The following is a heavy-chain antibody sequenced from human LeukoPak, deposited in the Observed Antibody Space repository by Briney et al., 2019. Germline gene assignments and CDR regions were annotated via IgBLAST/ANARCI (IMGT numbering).Heavy chain of an antibody. CDR2: IYYSGST. CDR3: SGSYLYYYYYYMHV. V-gene: IGHV4-59*01. J-gene: IGHJ6*03. CDR1: GYSISSYH. Sequence: SETLSLTCTVSGYSISSYHWSWIRQPPGKGLEWIGYIYYSGSTNYNPSLKSRVTISVDTSKNQFSLKLSSVTAADTAVYYCSGSYLYYYYYYMHVWGKGTTVTISS. D-gene: IGHD1-26*01.